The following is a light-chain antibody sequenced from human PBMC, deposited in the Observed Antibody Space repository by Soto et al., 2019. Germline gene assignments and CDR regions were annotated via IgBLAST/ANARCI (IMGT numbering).Light chain of an antibody. CDR3: QSYDDSLSVHYV. V-gene: IGLV1-40*01. CDR2: GNT. J-gene: IGLJ1*01. Sequence: QSLLTQPPSVSGGPGQRVTSCCTGSSSNIGSTYDVQWYQQLPGTAPKLLIHGNTDRPSGVPDRFSGSKSGTSASLAITGLQADDEADYYWQSYDDSLSVHYVFGTGTKVTVL. CDR1: SSNIGSTYD.